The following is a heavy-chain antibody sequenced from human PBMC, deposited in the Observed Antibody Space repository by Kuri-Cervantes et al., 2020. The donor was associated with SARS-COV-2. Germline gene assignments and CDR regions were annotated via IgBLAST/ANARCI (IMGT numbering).Heavy chain of an antibody. CDR2: ISSSSSTI. D-gene: IGHD3-3*01. CDR1: GFTFSSYS. J-gene: IGHJ6*02. CDR3: ARSSPRSITIFGVVTPYYGMDV. V-gene: IGHV3-48*02. Sequence: GGSLRLSCAASGFTFSSYSMNWVRQAPGKGLEWVSYISSSSSTIYYADSVKGRFTISRDNAKNSLYLQMNSLRDEDTAVYYRARSSPRSITIFGVVTPYYGMDVWGQGTTVTVSS.